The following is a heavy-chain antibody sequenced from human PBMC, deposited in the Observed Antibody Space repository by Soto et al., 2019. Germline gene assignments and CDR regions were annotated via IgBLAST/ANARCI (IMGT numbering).Heavy chain of an antibody. D-gene: IGHD1-26*01. Sequence: QVQLQESGPGLVKPSQTLSLTCTVSGGSISSGTYYWNWIRQLPGKGLEWIGYINYRGTTFYNPSLKSRVTISAGTSENQFSLRLSSVTAADSAMYYCARDAPGAAPYWGQGTLVTVSS. CDR2: INYRGTT. V-gene: IGHV4-31*03. J-gene: IGHJ4*02. CDR1: GGSISSGTYY. CDR3: ARDAPGAAPY.